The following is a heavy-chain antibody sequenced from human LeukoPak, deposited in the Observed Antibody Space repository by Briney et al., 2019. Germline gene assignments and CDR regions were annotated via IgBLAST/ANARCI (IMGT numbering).Heavy chain of an antibody. J-gene: IGHJ6*04. CDR1: GFTFINYA. V-gene: IGHV3-23*01. D-gene: IGHD2-2*02. Sequence: GGSLRLSCAASGFTFINYAMSWVRQAPGKGLERVSAISGSGGSTYYADSVKGRFTISGDNSKNTLYLQVNSLRAEDTAIYYCAKVSGGCSSTTCYIAPMDVWGKGTTVTVSS. CDR2: ISGSGGST. CDR3: AKVSGGCSSTTCYIAPMDV.